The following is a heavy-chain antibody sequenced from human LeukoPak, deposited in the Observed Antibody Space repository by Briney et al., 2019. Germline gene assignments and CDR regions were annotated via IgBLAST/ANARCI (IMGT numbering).Heavy chain of an antibody. D-gene: IGHD3-3*01. V-gene: IGHV3-7*01. J-gene: IGHJ3*01. Sequence: GGSLRLSCAASGFTFSSYRMSWVRQAPGKGLDWVASIKQDGSEKYYVDSVKGRLTISRDNAKNSLYLQMNSLRAEDTAVYYCASGITIFGAWGQGTMVTVSS. CDR2: IKQDGSEK. CDR3: ASGITIFGA. CDR1: GFTFSSYR.